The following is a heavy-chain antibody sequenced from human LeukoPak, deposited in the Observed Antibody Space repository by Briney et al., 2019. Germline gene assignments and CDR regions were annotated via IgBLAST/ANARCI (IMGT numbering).Heavy chain of an antibody. J-gene: IGHJ5*02. Sequence: GGSLRLSCVVSGFTFSSYGMHWVRQAPGKGLEWVAFIRYDGSNKYYADSVKGRFTISRDNSKNTLYLQMNSLRAEDTAVYYCAKEPPQYYDFWSGFWFDPWGQGTLVTVSS. CDR3: AKEPPQYYDFWSGFWFDP. D-gene: IGHD3-3*01. V-gene: IGHV3-30*02. CDR2: IRYDGSNK. CDR1: GFTFSSYG.